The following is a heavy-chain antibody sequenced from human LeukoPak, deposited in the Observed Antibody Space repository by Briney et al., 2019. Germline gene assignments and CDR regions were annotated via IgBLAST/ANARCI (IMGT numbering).Heavy chain of an antibody. V-gene: IGHV1-24*01. CDR3: ATGGVVPAATAVYYYYYMDV. CDR1: GYTLTELS. Sequence: ASVKVSCKVSGYTLTELSMHRVRQAPGKGLEWMGGFDPEDGETIYAQKFQGRVTMTEDTSTDTAYMELSSLRSEDTAVYYCATGGVVPAATAVYYYYYMDVWGKGTTVTVSS. CDR2: FDPEDGET. D-gene: IGHD2-2*01. J-gene: IGHJ6*03.